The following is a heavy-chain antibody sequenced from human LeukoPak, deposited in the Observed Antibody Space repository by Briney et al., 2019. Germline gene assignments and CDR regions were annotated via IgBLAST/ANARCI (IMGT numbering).Heavy chain of an antibody. CDR1: GFTFSSYE. CDR2: ISSSGSTI. V-gene: IGHV3-48*03. CDR3: ARGSITGTGRFDY. D-gene: IGHD1-20*01. J-gene: IGHJ4*02. Sequence: GGSLRLSCAASGFTFSSYEMNWVRQDPGKGREWVSYISSSGSTIYYADSVKGRFTISRDNAKNSLYLQMNSLRAEDTAVYYCARGSITGTGRFDYWGQGTLVTVSS.